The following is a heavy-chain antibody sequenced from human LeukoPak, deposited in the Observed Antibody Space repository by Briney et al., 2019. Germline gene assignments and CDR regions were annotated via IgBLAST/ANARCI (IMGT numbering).Heavy chain of an antibody. V-gene: IGHV4-59*01. CDR3: ARGRGYSGYINT. CDR1: GGSISSYY. D-gene: IGHD5-12*01. CDR2: IYYSGST. Sequence: PSETLSLTCTVSGGSISSYYWSWIWQPPGKGLEWIGYIYYSGSTNYNPSLKSRVTISVDTSKNQFSLKLSSVTAADTAVYYCARGRGYSGYINTWGQGTLVTVSS. J-gene: IGHJ4*02.